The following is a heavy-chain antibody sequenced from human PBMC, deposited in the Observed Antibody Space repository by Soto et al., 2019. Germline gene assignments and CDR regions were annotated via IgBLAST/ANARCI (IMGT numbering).Heavy chain of an antibody. CDR1: GYTFTSYD. J-gene: IGHJ4*02. D-gene: IGHD3-3*01. Sequence: AASVKVSCKASGYTFTSYDINWVRQATGQGLEWMGWMNPNSGNTGYAQKFQGRVTMTRNTSISTAYMELSSLRSEDTAVYYCARLFPLVPEYYDFWSGYDEPDYWGQGTQVTVSS. V-gene: IGHV1-8*01. CDR2: MNPNSGNT. CDR3: ARLFPLVPEYYDFWSGYDEPDY.